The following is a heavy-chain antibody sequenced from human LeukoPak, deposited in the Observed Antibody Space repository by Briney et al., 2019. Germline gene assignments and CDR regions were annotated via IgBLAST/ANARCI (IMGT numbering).Heavy chain of an antibody. J-gene: IGHJ5*02. D-gene: IGHD3-3*01. Sequence: GESLKISCKGSGYSFTSYWTGWVRQMPGKGLEWMGIIYPGDSDTRYSPSFQGQVTISADKSISTAYLQWSSLKASDTAMYYCARLSYDFWSGYKSMPNWFDPWGQGTLVTVSS. CDR2: IYPGDSDT. V-gene: IGHV5-51*01. CDR3: ARLSYDFWSGYKSMPNWFDP. CDR1: GYSFTSYW.